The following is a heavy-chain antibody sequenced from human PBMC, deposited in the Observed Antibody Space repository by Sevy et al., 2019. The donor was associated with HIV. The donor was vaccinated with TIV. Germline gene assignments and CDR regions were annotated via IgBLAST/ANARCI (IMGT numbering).Heavy chain of an antibody. CDR3: ARGGYSSGWPRKNWFDP. Sequence: ASVKVSYKASGYTFTGYYMHWVRQAPGQGLEWMGRINPNSGGTNYAQKFQGRVTMTRDTSISTAYMELSRLRSDDTAVYYCARGGYSSGWPRKNWFDPWGQGTLVTVSS. D-gene: IGHD6-19*01. J-gene: IGHJ5*02. CDR1: GYTFTGYY. V-gene: IGHV1-2*06. CDR2: INPNSGGT.